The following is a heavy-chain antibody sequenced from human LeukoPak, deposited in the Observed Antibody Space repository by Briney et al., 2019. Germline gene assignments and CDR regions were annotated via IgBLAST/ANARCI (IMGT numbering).Heavy chain of an antibody. CDR2: IRSKANSYAT. J-gene: IGHJ4*02. D-gene: IGHD5-18*01. CDR3: ITAGDTAMVLNY. CDR1: GFTFSGSA. V-gene: IGHV3-73*01. Sequence: GGSLKLSCAASGFTFSGSAMHWVRQASGKGLEWVGRIRSKANSYATAYAASVKGRFTISRDGSKNTAYLQMNSLKTEDTAVYYCITAGDTAMVLNYWGQGTLVTVSS.